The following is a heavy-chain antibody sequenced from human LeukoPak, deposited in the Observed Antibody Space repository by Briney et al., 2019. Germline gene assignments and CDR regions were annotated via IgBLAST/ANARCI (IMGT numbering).Heavy chain of an antibody. V-gene: IGHV3-7*01. J-gene: IGHJ3*02. Sequence: GGSLRLSCAASGFTFSDYYMSWIRQAPGKGLEWVANIKQDGSEKYYVDSVKGRFTISRDNAKNSLYLQMNSLRAEDTAVYYCARDWAAADAFDIWGQGTMVTVSS. CDR3: ARDWAAADAFDI. D-gene: IGHD6-13*01. CDR2: IKQDGSEK. CDR1: GFTFSDYY.